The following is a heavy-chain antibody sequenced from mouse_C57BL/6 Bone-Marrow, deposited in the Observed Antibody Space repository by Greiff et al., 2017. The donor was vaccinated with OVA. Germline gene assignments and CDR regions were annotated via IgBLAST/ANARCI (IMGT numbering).Heavy chain of an antibody. Sequence: QVQLQQSGAELMKPGASVKLSCKATGYTFTGYWIEWVKQRPGHGLEWIGEILPGSGSTDYNEKFKGKATFTADTSSNTAYMQLSSLTTEDSAIYYCARSLGTTVVADWYFDVWGTGTTVTVSS. D-gene: IGHD1-1*01. CDR1: GYTFTGYW. CDR3: ARSLGTTVVADWYFDV. CDR2: ILPGSGST. J-gene: IGHJ1*03. V-gene: IGHV1-9*01.